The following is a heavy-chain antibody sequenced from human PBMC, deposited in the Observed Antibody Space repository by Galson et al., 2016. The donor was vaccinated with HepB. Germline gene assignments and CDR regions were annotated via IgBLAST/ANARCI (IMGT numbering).Heavy chain of an antibody. D-gene: IGHD1-26*01. V-gene: IGHV3-13*01. CDR2: YVVAGNT. CDR3: ARGLRAGYYWSFDV. CDR1: GFTFSNYD. Sequence: SLRLSCAASGFTFSNYDMHWVRQSMGKGLEWVSGYVVAGNTYYADSVKGRFTISREDGENSLYLQMNSLRAGDTAVYHCARGLRAGYYWSFDVWCQGTTVT. J-gene: IGHJ6*02.